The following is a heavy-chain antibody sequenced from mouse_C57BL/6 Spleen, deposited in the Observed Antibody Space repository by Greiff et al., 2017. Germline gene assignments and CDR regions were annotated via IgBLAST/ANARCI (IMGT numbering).Heavy chain of an antibody. V-gene: IGHV3-6*01. CDR2: ISYDGSN. D-gene: IGHD1-1*01. Sequence: EVKLQESGPGLVKPSQSLSLTCSVTGYSITSGYYWNWIRQFPGNKLEWMGYISYDGSNNYNPSLKNRISITRDTSKNQFFLKLNSVTTEDTATYYCAREWVTTVGRRDSYWYFDVWGTGTTVTVSS. CDR1: GYSITSGYY. CDR3: AREWVTTVGRRDSYWYFDV. J-gene: IGHJ1*03.